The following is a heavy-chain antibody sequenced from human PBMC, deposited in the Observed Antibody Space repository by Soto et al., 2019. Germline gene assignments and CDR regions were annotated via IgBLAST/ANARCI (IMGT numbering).Heavy chain of an antibody. CDR2: FVPMFGSA. J-gene: IGHJ5*02. CDR3: AREDDTTGHFSWFDP. CDR1: GTTFDRFT. Sequence: QVLLVQSGPELKNPGSSVKVSCKPSGTTFDRFTFNWVRQAPGQGLEWMGGFVPMFGSASIAQRFQGRLRIKADATAGTGYMELSDLTSADTAIYFCAREDDTTGHFSWFDPWGPGTLVTVSS. D-gene: IGHD3-9*01. V-gene: IGHV1-69*01.